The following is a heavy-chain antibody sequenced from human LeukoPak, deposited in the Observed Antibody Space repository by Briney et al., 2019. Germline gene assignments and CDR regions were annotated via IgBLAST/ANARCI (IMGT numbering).Heavy chain of an antibody. Sequence: SETLSLTCTVSGGSISSYYWSWIRQPAGKGLEWIGYIYYSGSTNYNPSLKSRVTISVDTSKNQFSLKLSSVTAADTAVYYCASVSEADAFDIWGQGTMVTVSS. CDR2: IYYSGST. J-gene: IGHJ3*02. CDR1: GGSISSYY. CDR3: ASVSEADAFDI. V-gene: IGHV4-59*01. D-gene: IGHD5/OR15-5a*01.